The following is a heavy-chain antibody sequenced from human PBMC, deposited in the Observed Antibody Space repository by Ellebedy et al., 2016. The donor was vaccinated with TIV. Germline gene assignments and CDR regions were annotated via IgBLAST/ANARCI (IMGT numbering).Heavy chain of an antibody. J-gene: IGHJ4*02. CDR1: GCTFSSYG. CDR3: ARDQGSGWGAFDY. V-gene: IGHV3-30*19. Sequence: GESLKISCAASGCTFSSYGMHWVRQAPGKALEWVAVISYDGSNKYYADSVKGRFTISRDNSKNTLYLQMNSLRPEDTAVCYCARDQGSGWGAFDYWGQGTLVTVSS. D-gene: IGHD6-19*01. CDR2: ISYDGSNK.